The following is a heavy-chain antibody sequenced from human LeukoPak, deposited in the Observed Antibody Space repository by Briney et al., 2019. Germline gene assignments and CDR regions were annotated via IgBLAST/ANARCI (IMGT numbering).Heavy chain of an antibody. J-gene: IGHJ4*02. CDR3: ARGPLNWNYSGGFDY. CDR2: INHSGST. D-gene: IGHD1-7*01. Sequence: ASETLSLTCAVYGGSFSGYSWSWIRQPPGKGLEWIGEINHSGSTNYNPSLKSRVTISVDTSKSQFSLKLISVTAADTAVFYCARGPLNWNYSGGFDYWGQGTLVTVSS. CDR1: GGSFSGYS. V-gene: IGHV4-34*01.